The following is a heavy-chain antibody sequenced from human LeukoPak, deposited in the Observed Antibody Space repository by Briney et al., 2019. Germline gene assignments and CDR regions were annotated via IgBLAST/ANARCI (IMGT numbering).Heavy chain of an antibody. V-gene: IGHV4-4*09. CDR3: ARQRCSSTSCYIRQYNWFDP. CDR2: IYTSGST. D-gene: IGHD2-2*02. J-gene: IGHJ5*02. CDR1: GGSISSYY. Sequence: SENLSLTCTVSGGSISSYYWSWIRQPPGKGLEWIGYIYTSGSTNYNPSLKSRVTISVDTSKNQFSLKLSSVTAADTAVYYCARQRCSSTSCYIRQYNWFDPWGQGTLVTVSS.